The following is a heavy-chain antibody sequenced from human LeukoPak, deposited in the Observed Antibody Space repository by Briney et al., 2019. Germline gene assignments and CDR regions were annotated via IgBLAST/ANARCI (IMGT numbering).Heavy chain of an antibody. CDR3: AKTTVGYSSGRYPGWPADC. CDR1: GFTFNAYA. V-gene: IGHV3-23*01. J-gene: IGHJ4*02. CDR2: ICGSGGCT. Sequence: GGSLRLSCEASGFTFNAYAIYWVRQAPGKGLEWVSGICGSGGCTYYADSVKGRFTISRDNSKNTVYLQMNSLTADDTAVYYCAKTTVGYSSGRYPGWPADCWGQGTLVTVSS. D-gene: IGHD6-19*01.